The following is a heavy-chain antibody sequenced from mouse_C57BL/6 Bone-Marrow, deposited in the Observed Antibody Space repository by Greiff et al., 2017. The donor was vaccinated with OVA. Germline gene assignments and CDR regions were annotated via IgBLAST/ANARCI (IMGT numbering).Heavy chain of an antibody. V-gene: IGHV5-9-1*02. D-gene: IGHD2-3*01. CDR2: ISSGGDYI. CDR3: TRGDDGYYAVWYFDV. Sequence: EVQLVESGEGLVKPGGSLKLSCAASGFTFSSYAMSWVRQTPEKRLEWVAYISSGGDYIYYADTVKGRFTISRDNARNTLYLQMSSLKSEDTAMYYCTRGDDGYYAVWYFDVWGTGTTVTVSS. CDR1: GFTFSSYA. J-gene: IGHJ1*03.